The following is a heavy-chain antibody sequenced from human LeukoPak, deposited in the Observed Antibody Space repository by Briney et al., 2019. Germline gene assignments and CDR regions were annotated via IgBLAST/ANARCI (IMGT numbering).Heavy chain of an antibody. D-gene: IGHD2-15*01. CDR2: IHNRGST. CDR1: GGSISAYS. Sequence: SETLSPTCPVSGGSISAYSWARIRQPPRKGLELVGYIHNRGSTNYNPSLKSRVTVSVDTSRNQFSLKLSSVTAADTAVYYCARTAALRLQYYFDLWGRGTLVSVSS. CDR3: ARTAALRLQYYFDL. J-gene: IGHJ2*01. V-gene: IGHV4-59*01.